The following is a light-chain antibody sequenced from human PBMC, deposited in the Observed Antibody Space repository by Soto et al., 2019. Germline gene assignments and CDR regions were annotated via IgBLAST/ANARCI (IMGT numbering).Light chain of an antibody. CDR2: LDSDGSH. J-gene: IGLJ2*01. V-gene: IGLV4-69*01. Sequence: QLVLTQSPSASASLGASVKLTCTLSSGHSSYAIAWHQQQPEKGPRYLMKLDSDGSHTKGDAIPDRVSGSSSGAERYLTISSLQSEDEADYYCQTWGTGIHVVFGGGTQLTVL. CDR1: SGHSSYA. CDR3: QTWGTGIHVV.